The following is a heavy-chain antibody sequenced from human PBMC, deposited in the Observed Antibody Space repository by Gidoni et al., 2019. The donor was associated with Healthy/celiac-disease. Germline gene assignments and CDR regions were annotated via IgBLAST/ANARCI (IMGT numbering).Heavy chain of an antibody. Sequence: QLQLQESGPRLVKPSETLSLSCTVSGDSVSNPDYYWGWVRQPPGQGLEWIGTVYYRGTTYYNPSLKSRVTILVHTSLNQFSLRLSSVTAADTAIYYCARDIRYSSSWSHFDFWGQGTLATVSP. D-gene: IGHD6-13*01. CDR2: VYYRGTT. CDR3: ARDIRYSSSWSHFDF. V-gene: IGHV4-39*07. J-gene: IGHJ4*02. CDR1: GDSVSNPDYY.